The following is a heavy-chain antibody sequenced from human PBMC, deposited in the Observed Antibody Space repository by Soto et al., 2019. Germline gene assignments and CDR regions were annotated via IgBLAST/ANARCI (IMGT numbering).Heavy chain of an antibody. J-gene: IGHJ3*02. CDR1: GFTFSNYA. V-gene: IGHV3-23*01. CDR2: ITRSGDGT. CDR3: VGDPGGREGFDI. Sequence: DVHLLESGGGLVQPGGSLRLSCGVSGFTFSNYAMTWVRQAPGKGLEWVSSITRSGDGTYYAESVKGRFTISRDNSKNALSLQTSSLRAEDTAVYYCVGDPGGREGFDIWGLGRMVTVSS. D-gene: IGHD3-16*01.